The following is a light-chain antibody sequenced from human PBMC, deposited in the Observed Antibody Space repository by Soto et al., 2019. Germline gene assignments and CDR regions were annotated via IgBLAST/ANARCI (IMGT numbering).Light chain of an antibody. J-gene: IGKJ2*01. V-gene: IGKV1-8*01. Sequence: AVRMTQSPSSLSASTGDRVTITCRASQGVSTYLAWYQQKPGKGPKLLIYAATTLQSGVPSRFSGSGSGTDFIFTLICLQSEDFATYCCRPCYSSPDTFGQGNHLEIK. CDR3: RPCYSSPDT. CDR1: QGVSTY. CDR2: AAT.